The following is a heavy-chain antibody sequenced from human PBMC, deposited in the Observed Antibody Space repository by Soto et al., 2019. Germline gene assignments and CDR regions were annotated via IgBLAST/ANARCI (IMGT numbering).Heavy chain of an antibody. D-gene: IGHD3-16*01. V-gene: IGHV4-59*08. CDR1: GGSISSYY. CDR3: ARRWGTTFDY. Sequence: PSETLSLTCTVSGGSISSYYWSWIRQPSGKGLELIGYIYYSGSTNYNPSLKSRVTISVDTSKNQFSLKLSSVTAADTAVYYCARRWGTTFDYWGQGTLVTVSS. CDR2: IYYSGST. J-gene: IGHJ4*02.